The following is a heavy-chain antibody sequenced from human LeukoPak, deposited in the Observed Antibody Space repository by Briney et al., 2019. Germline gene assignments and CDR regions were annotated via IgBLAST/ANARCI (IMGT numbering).Heavy chain of an antibody. Sequence: SETLSLTCAVSGVSISSSNSYWGWIRQPPGKGLEWIGSIYYSGNTYYNASLKSQVSISIDASKNQFSLRLTSVTAADTAVYYCARGRAAAGTLGYWGQGTLVTVSS. CDR3: ARGRAAAGTLGY. D-gene: IGHD6-13*01. V-gene: IGHV4-39*01. CDR2: IYYSGNT. J-gene: IGHJ4*02. CDR1: GVSISSSNSY.